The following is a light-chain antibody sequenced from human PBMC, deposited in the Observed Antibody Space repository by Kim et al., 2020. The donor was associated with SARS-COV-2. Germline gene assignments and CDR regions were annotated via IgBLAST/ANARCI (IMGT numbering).Light chain of an antibody. CDR1: SSDVGGYNY. CDR2: DVS. CDR3: SSYTSSSTLYV. Sequence: QSITISYTGTSSDVGGYNYVSWYQQHPGKAPKLMIYDVSKRPSGVSNRFSGSKSGNTASLTISGLQAEDEADYYCSSYTSSSTLYVFGTGTKVTVL. J-gene: IGLJ1*01. V-gene: IGLV2-14*04.